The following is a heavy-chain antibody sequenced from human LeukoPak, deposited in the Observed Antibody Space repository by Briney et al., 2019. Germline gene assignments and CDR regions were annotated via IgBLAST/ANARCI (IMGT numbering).Heavy chain of an antibody. CDR1: GYTLTELS. D-gene: IGHD3-3*01. J-gene: IGHJ4*02. Sequence: ASVKVSCKVSGYTLTELSMHWVRQAPGKGVEGMGGFDPEDGETIYAQKFQGRVTMTEDTSTDTAYMELSSLRSEDTAVYYCATPPGYDFWCGYTNWGQGTLVTVSS. CDR3: ATPPGYDFWCGYTN. V-gene: IGHV1-24*01. CDR2: FDPEDGET.